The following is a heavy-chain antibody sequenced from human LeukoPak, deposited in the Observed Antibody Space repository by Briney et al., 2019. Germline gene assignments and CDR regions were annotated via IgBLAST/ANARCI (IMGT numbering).Heavy chain of an antibody. J-gene: IGHJ5*01. Sequence: PGGSLRLSCAASGFTFSSYAMSWVRQAPGKGLEWVSAISGSGGSTYYADSVKGRFTISRDNSKNTLYLQMNSLRAEDTAVYYCAKLGAAAGRNWYVCWGQGTLVTVSS. CDR1: GFTFSSYA. D-gene: IGHD6-13*01. CDR3: AKLGAAAGRNWYVC. V-gene: IGHV3-23*01. CDR2: ISGSGGST.